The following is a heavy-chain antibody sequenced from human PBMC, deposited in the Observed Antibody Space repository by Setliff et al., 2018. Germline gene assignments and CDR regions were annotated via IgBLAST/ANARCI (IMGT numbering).Heavy chain of an antibody. CDR2: ISGSGGST. CDR1: GFTFSSYA. Sequence: HPGGSLRLSCVASGFTFSSYAMSWVRQAPGKGLEWVSAISGSGGSTYYADSVKGRFTISRDNSKNTLYLQMNSLRAEDTAVYYCACPDILTGLFDYWGQGTLVTVSS. D-gene: IGHD3-9*01. CDR3: ACPDILTGLFDY. V-gene: IGHV3-23*01. J-gene: IGHJ4*02.